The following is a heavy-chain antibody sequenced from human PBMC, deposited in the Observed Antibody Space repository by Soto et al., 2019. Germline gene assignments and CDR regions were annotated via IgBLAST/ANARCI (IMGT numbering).Heavy chain of an antibody. CDR2: INGDGSST. CDR3: ARGNRGYGNFDYFDY. D-gene: IGHD5-12*01. CDR1: GFTPRNYW. V-gene: IGHV3-74*01. Sequence: LRLSCEASGFTPRNYWMHWVRQAPGKGLVWVSRINGDGSSTSYADSVKGRFTISRDNAKDTVYLQMNSLRAEDTAVYSCARGNRGYGNFDYFDYWGLGTLVTVSS. J-gene: IGHJ4*02.